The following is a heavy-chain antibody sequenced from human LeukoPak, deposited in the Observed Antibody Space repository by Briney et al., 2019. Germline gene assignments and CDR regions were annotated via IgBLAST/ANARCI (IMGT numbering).Heavy chain of an antibody. CDR3: ARDRDPGAFDI. D-gene: IGHD7-27*01. Sequence: PGGSLILSCAASGFTFSSYVMSWVRQAPGKGLECVSAISVSGGGTYYADSVKGRFTISRDNSKNTLYLQMNSLRAEDTAVYYCARDRDPGAFDIWGQGTMVTVSS. V-gene: IGHV3-23*01. CDR2: ISVSGGGT. J-gene: IGHJ3*02. CDR1: GFTFSSYV.